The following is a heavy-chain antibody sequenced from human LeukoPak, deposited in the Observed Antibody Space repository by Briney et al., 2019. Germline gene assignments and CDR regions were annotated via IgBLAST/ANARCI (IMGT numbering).Heavy chain of an antibody. J-gene: IGHJ4*02. V-gene: IGHV3-23*01. CDR3: AKRYYDFPLDY. CDR1: GFTFSIYA. Sequence: GGSLRLSCAASGFTFSIYAMNWVRQAPQEGLEWVSSISANGGETHYADSVKGRFTISRDNSKNTLYLQINNARVEDTVVYYCAKRYYDFPLDYWGQGTLVTVSS. CDR2: ISANGGET. D-gene: IGHD3-3*01.